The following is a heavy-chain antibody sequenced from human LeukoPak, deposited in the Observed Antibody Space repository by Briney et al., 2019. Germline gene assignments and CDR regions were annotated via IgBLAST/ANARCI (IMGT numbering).Heavy chain of an antibody. CDR1: GGSFSSYY. J-gene: IGHJ4*02. Sequence: PSETLSLTCAVYGGSFSSYYWSWIRQPPGKGLEWIGYIYYSGSTNYNPSLKSRVTISVDTSKNQFSLKLSSVTAADTAVYYCARVSYSSSWYYFDYWGQGTLVTVSS. V-gene: IGHV4-59*01. CDR3: ARVSYSSSWYYFDY. CDR2: IYYSGST. D-gene: IGHD6-13*01.